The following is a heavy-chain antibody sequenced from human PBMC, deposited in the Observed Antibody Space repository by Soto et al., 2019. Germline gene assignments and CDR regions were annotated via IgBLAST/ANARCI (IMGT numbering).Heavy chain of an antibody. CDR1: GFTFSNAW. CDR3: ARENGMDV. Sequence: SGGSLRLSCAASGFTFSNAWMNWVRQAPGKGLEWVGRIKSKTDGGTTDYAAPVKGRFTISRENAKNSLYLQMNSLRAEDTAVYYCARENGMDVWGQGTTVNVSS. V-gene: IGHV3-15*07. CDR2: IKSKTDGGTT. J-gene: IGHJ6*02.